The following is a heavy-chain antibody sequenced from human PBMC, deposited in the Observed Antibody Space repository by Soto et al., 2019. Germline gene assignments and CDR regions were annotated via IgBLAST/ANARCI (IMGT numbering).Heavy chain of an antibody. CDR2: ISAYNGNT. J-gene: IGHJ4*02. CDR1: GYTFTSYG. Sequence: GASVKVSCKASGYTFTSYGISWVRQAPGQGLEWMGWISAYNGNTNYAQKLQGRVTMTTDTSTSTAYMELSSLRSEDTAVYYCARVLKFQVVPAALSHAGFDYWGQGTLVTVSS. CDR3: ARVLKFQVVPAALSHAGFDY. D-gene: IGHD2-2*01. V-gene: IGHV1-18*01.